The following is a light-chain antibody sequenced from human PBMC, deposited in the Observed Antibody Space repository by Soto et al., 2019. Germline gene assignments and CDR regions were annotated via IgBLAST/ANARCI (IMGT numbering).Light chain of an antibody. CDR2: EDT. J-gene: IGLJ2*01. V-gene: IGLV2-8*01. CDR1: SSDIGSSNY. CDR3: TSYAGGDNYVL. Sequence: QSVLTQPPSASGSPGQSVTISCTGTSSDIGSSNYVFWYQHRPGRAPSLLIYEDTKRPSGVPDRFSGSKSGNTASLTVSGLQADDEADYYCTSYAGGDNYVLFGGGTKLTVL.